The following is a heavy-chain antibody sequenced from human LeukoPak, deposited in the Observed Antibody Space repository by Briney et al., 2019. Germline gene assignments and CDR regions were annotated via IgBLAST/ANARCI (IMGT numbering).Heavy chain of an antibody. CDR1: GFDLNTYE. V-gene: IGHV3-48*03. J-gene: IGHJ5*02. Sequence: GGSLRLSCAASGFDLNTYEMNWVRQAPGKGLEWIADITISGHTKNYADSVKGRFTISRDNAGTSLYLQMSSLTVEDTGVYYCARGDLHADLWGQGTLVTVS. CDR2: ITISGHTK. CDR3: ARGDLHADL.